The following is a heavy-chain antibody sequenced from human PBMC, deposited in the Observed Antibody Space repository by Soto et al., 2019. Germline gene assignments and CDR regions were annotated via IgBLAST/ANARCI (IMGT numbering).Heavy chain of an antibody. J-gene: IGHJ6*01. CDR1: GGSISRSSYY. V-gene: IGHV4-39*01. Sequence: SETLSLTCTVSGGSISRSSYYWGWIRQPPGKGLEWIGSIYYSGSTYYNPSLKSRVTISVDTSKNQFSLELSSVTAADTAVYYCARQPTTLTTTYNHYGMDVWGQGTTVT. CDR3: ARQPTTLTTTYNHYGMDV. D-gene: IGHD4-4*01. CDR2: IYYSGST.